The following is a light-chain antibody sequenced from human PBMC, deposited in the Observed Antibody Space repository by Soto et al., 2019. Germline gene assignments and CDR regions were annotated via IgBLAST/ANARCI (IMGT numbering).Light chain of an antibody. J-gene: IGKJ1*01. Sequence: DIQMTQSPSTLSASVGDRVTITCRASQTLNDWLAWYQHKPGQGPKPLIYATSKLETGVPPRFSGSGSGTEFTLTINGLQPDDSETYVCQQYKYYWTFGKGTKVVVK. CDR2: ATS. V-gene: IGKV1-5*03. CDR1: QTLNDW. CDR3: QQYKYYWT.